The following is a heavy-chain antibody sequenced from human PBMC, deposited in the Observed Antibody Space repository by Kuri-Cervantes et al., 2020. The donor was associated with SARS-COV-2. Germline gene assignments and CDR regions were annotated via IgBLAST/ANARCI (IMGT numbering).Heavy chain of an antibody. D-gene: IGHD6-19*01. CDR1: GFTFSSNV. J-gene: IGHJ4*02. CDR2: ILANGATT. V-gene: IGHV3-23*01. Sequence: GESLKISCAASGFTFSSNVIGWVRQAPGKGLDWVSNILANGATTYYAGSLRGRFTISGDNSKNTLYLRMNSLRAEDTALNYFAKAEGAEHFHYWGRGTLVTVSS. CDR3: AKAEGAEHFHY.